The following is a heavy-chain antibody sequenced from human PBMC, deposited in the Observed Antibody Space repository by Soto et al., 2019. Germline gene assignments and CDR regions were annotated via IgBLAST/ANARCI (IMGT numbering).Heavy chain of an antibody. D-gene: IGHD2-2*01. CDR3: ARARVVPAASRGRGYYDGMDV. J-gene: IGHJ6*02. V-gene: IGHV4-34*01. CDR1: GGSFSGYY. Sequence: SETLSLTCAVYGGSFSGYYWSWIRQPPGKGLEWIGEINHSGSTNYNPSLKSRVTISVDTSKNQFSLKLSSVTAADTAVYYCARARVVPAASRGRGYYDGMDVWGQGTTVTVS. CDR2: INHSGST.